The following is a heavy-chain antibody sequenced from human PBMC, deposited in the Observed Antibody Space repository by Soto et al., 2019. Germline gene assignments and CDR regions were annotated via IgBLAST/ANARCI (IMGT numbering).Heavy chain of an antibody. D-gene: IGHD2-21*02. V-gene: IGHV1-18*01. J-gene: IGHJ4*02. CDR1: GYTFTSYG. CDR3: ARIYCGGDCYSTRWLQPDFDY. Sequence: GASVKVSCKASGYTFTSYGISWVRQAPGQGLEWMGWISAYNGNTNYAQKLQGRVTMTTDTSTSTAYMELRSLRSDDTAVYYCARIYCGGDCYSTRWLQPDFDYWGQGTLVTVSS. CDR2: ISAYNGNT.